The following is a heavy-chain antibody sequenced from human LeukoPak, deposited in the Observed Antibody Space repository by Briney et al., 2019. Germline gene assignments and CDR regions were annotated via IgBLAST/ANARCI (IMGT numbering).Heavy chain of an antibody. CDR2: IYYSGST. J-gene: IGHJ6*03. Sequence: SETLSLTCTVSGGSISSSSYYWGWIRQPPGKGLEWIGSIYYSGSTYYNPSLKSRVTISVDTSKNQFSLKLSSVTAADTAVYYCARGGGVAARPRKGYYYYMDIWGKGTTVTVSS. V-gene: IGHV4-39*01. CDR1: GGSISSSSYY. D-gene: IGHD6-6*01. CDR3: ARGGGVAARPRKGYYYYMDI.